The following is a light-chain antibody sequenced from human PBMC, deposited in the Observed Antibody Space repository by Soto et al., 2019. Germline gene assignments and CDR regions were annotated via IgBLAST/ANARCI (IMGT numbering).Light chain of an antibody. CDR3: QSYDNSLSHVV. Sequence: QSVLTQPPSVSGAPGQRVTIPCTGSSSNIGSFYDVHWYQQLPGTVPKLLIYGDNNRPSGVPDRFPGSKSGTSASLAITGLPTDDEADYSCQSYDNSLSHVVFGGGTKLTVL. CDR2: GDN. V-gene: IGLV1-40*01. CDR1: SSNIGSFYD. J-gene: IGLJ2*01.